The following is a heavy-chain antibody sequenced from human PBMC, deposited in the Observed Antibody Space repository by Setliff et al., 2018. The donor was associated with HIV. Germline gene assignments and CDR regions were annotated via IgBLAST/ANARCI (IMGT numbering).Heavy chain of an antibody. D-gene: IGHD1-7*01. J-gene: IGHJ3*02. CDR2: IVVGSGNT. V-gene: IGHV1-58*01. Sequence: ASVKVSCKASGFTFTNSAVQWVRQARGQRLEWIGWIVVGSGNTNYAQKFQERVTITRDMSTSRAYMELSGLRTEDTAVYYCAAGPQTGTTSYDAFDIWGQGTVVTVSS. CDR3: AAGPQTGTTSYDAFDI. CDR1: GFTFTNSA.